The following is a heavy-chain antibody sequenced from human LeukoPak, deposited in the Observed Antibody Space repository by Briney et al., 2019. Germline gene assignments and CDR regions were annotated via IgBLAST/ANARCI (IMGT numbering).Heavy chain of an antibody. Sequence: GESLKISCKGSGYSFTSYWIGWVRQMPGKGLEWMGIIYPGDSDTRYSPSFQGQVTISAAKSISTAYLQWSSLKASDTAMYYCARHSGAVAGITVLYYGMDVWGQGTTVTVSS. CDR3: ARHSGAVAGITVLYYGMDV. J-gene: IGHJ6*02. D-gene: IGHD6-19*01. CDR1: GYSFTSYW. V-gene: IGHV5-51*01. CDR2: IYPGDSDT.